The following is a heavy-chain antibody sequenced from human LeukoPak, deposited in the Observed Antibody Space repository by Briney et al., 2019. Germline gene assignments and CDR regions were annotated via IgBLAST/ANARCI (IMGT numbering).Heavy chain of an antibody. Sequence: GESLKISCKVSGYILTNNWIGWVRQVPGKGLEWMGLIYPGYSDAKYSPSFQGQVTFSVDKSISTAYLQWSSLKASDTAMYYCARQIAAAGNKYFQHWGQGTLVTVSS. CDR2: IYPGYSDA. D-gene: IGHD6-13*01. J-gene: IGHJ1*01. CDR3: ARQIAAAGNKYFQH. V-gene: IGHV5-51*01. CDR1: GYILTNNW.